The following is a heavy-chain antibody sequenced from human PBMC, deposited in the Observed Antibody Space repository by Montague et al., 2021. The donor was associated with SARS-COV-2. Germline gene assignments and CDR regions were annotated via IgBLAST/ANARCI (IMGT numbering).Heavy chain of an antibody. CDR2: ISYDGSNK. D-gene: IGHD2-2*01. CDR3: ARWAIVVVPAAPSRAFDI. J-gene: IGHJ3*02. V-gene: IGHV3-30-3*01. Sequence: SLLLSFSSSFFPFRSYSLHWVRQAPGKGLEWVAVISYDGSNKYYADSVKGRFTISRDNSKNTLYLQMNSLRAEDTAVYYCARWAIVVVPAAPSRAFDIWGQGTMVTVSS. CDR1: FFPFRSYS.